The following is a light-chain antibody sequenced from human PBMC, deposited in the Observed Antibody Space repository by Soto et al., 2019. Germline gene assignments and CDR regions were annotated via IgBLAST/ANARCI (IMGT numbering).Light chain of an antibody. CDR1: SSDIGAGYD. V-gene: IGLV1-40*01. J-gene: IGLJ1*01. CDR2: HNT. CDR3: QSYDSSLSSSV. Sequence: SVLTQPPSVSGAPGQRVTISCTGSSSDIGAGYDVHWYQQLPGTAPKLLIYHNTNRPSGVPDRFSGSKSGTSASLAITGLQAEDEADYYCQSYDSSLSSSVFGTGTKVTVL.